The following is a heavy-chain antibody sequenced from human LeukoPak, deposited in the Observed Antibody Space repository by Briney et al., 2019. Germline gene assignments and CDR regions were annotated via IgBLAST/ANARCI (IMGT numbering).Heavy chain of an antibody. Sequence: GASVKVSCKASGGTFSSYAISWVRQAPGQGLEWMGWISANNGNTNYAQKLQGRVTMTTDTSTSTAYMELRSLRSDDTAVYYCARDRSRNFDYWGQGTLVTVSS. CDR3: ARDRSRNFDY. CDR1: GGTFSSYA. D-gene: IGHD2-2*01. CDR2: ISANNGNT. J-gene: IGHJ4*02. V-gene: IGHV1-18*01.